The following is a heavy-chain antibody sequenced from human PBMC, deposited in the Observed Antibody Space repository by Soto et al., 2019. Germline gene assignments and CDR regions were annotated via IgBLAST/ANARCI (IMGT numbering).Heavy chain of an antibody. D-gene: IGHD3-3*01. CDR2: IIPIFGTA. CDR1: GGTFSSYA. J-gene: IGHJ6*02. Sequence: SVKVSCKASGGTFSSYAISWVRQASGQGLEWIGGIIPIFGTANYAQKFQGRVTITADESTSTAYMELSSLRSEDTAVYYCARNRRDYDFLSGSPHRKGPPYYYYGMDVWGQGTTVTVSS. CDR3: ARNRRDYDFLSGSPHRKGPPYYYYGMDV. V-gene: IGHV1-69*13.